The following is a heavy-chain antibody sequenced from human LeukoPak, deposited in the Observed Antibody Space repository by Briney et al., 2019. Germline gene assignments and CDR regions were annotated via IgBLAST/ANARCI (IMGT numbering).Heavy chain of an antibody. V-gene: IGHV3-30-3*01. CDR2: VSYDGSTK. CDR3: ARDIATGYFDSHFDY. J-gene: IGHJ4*02. CDR1: GFIFRNFA. D-gene: IGHD3-9*01. Sequence: GGSLRLSCAASGFIFRNFAMHWVRQAPGKGLEWVAVVSYDGSTKYYADSVKGRFTISRDNSTNTLYLQVNSLRAEDTAIYYCARDIATGYFDSHFDYWGQGTLVTVSS.